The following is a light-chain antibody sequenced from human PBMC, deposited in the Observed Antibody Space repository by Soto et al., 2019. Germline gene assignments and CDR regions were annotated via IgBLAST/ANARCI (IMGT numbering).Light chain of an antibody. Sequence: QSVLTQPPSVTGAQGQRVTISCTGSSSNIGAGYDVHWYQQLPGTAPKLLIYGNSNRPSGVPDRFSGSKSGTSASLAITGLQVEDEAVYYCQSYDSSLSGFYFFGTGTKLTVL. J-gene: IGLJ1*01. CDR1: SSNIGAGYD. V-gene: IGLV1-40*01. CDR3: QSYDSSLSGFYF. CDR2: GNS.